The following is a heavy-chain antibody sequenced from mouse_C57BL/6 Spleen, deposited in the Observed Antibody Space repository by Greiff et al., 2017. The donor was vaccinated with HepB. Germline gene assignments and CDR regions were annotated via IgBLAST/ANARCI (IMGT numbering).Heavy chain of an antibody. D-gene: IGHD2-3*01. Sequence: EVKLVESGGGLVKPGGSLKLSCAASGFTFSDYGMHWVRQAPEKGLEWVAYISSGSSTIYYADTVKGRFTISINNAKNTLFLQMTSLRSEDTAMYYCARNDGYYFDDWGQGTTLTVSS. J-gene: IGHJ2*01. CDR2: ISSGSSTI. CDR3: ARNDGYYFDD. V-gene: IGHV5-17*01. CDR1: GFTFSDYG.